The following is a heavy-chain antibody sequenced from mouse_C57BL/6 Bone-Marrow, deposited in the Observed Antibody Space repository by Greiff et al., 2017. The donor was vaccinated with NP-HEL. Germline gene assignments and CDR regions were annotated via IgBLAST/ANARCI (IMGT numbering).Heavy chain of an antibody. D-gene: IGHD2-3*01. Sequence: ESGPGLVKPSQSLSLTCSVTGYSITSGYYWNWIRQFPGNKLEWMGYISYDGSNNYNPSLKNRISITRDTSKHQFFLKLNSVTTEDTATYYCAPDGYFFAYWGQGTLVTVSA. J-gene: IGHJ3*01. CDR3: APDGYFFAY. CDR2: ISYDGSN. V-gene: IGHV3-6*01. CDR1: GYSITSGYY.